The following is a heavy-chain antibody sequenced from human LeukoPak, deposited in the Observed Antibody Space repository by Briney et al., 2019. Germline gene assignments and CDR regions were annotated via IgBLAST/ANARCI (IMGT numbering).Heavy chain of an antibody. D-gene: IGHD6-6*01. V-gene: IGHV3-30*02. CDR2: IRYDGSRK. J-gene: IGHJ4*02. Sequence: GGSLRLSCAASGFTFSSYGMHWVRQAPGKGLEWVAFIRYDGSRKYYADSVKGRFTISRDNSKNTVFLQMNSLRAEDTAVYYCARDPSSSSSVGGYFDYWGQGTLVTVSS. CDR3: ARDPSSSSSVGGYFDY. CDR1: GFTFSSYG.